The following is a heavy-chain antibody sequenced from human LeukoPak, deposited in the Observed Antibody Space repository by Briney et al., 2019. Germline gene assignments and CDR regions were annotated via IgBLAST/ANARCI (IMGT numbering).Heavy chain of an antibody. J-gene: IGHJ4*02. CDR3: AKQMDHVHSSSWWWGFDY. D-gene: IGHD6-13*01. CDR1: GFTFSSYG. CDR2: ISYDGSNK. Sequence: GGSLRLSCAASGFTFSSYGMHWVRQAPGKGLEWVAVISYDGSNKYYADSVKGRFTISRDNSKNTLYLQVNSLRAEDTAVYYCAKQMDHVHSSSWWWGFDYWGQGTLVTVSS. V-gene: IGHV3-30*18.